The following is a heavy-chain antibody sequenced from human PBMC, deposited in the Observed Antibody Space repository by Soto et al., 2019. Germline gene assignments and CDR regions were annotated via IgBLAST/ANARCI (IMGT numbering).Heavy chain of an antibody. CDR2: ISSSSSYI. D-gene: IGHD5-12*01. CDR3: ARDLGGHTYDAFHI. Sequence: EVQLVESGGGLVKPGGSLRLSCAASGFTFSSYSMNWVRQAPGKGLEWVSSISSSSSYIYYADSVKGRFTISRDNAKNSLYLQMNSLRAEDTAVYYCARDLGGHTYDAFHIWGQGTMVTVSS. CDR1: GFTFSSYS. J-gene: IGHJ3*02. V-gene: IGHV3-21*01.